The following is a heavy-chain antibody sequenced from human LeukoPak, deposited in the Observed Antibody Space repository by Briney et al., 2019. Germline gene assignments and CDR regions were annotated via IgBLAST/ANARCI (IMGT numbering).Heavy chain of an antibody. V-gene: IGHV1-18*01. J-gene: IGHJ3*01. D-gene: IGHD2-15*01. CDR2: VSGYNSDT. Sequence: ASVKVSCKASGYTFTSYGITWVRQAPGQGLEWMGWVSGYNSDTNYAQKFQGRVTMTTDTSTSTAYMELRSLRSDDTAVYYCARGRYCSGGSCYSGAFDSWGQGTMVTVSS. CDR1: GYTFTSYG. CDR3: ARGRYCSGGSCYSGAFDS.